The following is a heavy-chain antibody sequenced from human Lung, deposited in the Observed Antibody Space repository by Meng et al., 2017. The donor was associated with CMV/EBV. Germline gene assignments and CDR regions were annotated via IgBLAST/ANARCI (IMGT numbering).Heavy chain of an antibody. CDR1: GGTFSSYA. CDR3: ARERADYYDSSGYYYVPYYYYYGMDV. CDR2: IIPILGIA. J-gene: IGHJ6*02. V-gene: IGHV1-69*10. Sequence: SXXVSXKASGGTFSSYAISWVRQAPGQGLEWMGGIIPILGIANYAQKFQGRVTITADKSTSTAYMELSSLRSEDTAVYYCARERADYYDSSGYYYVPYYYYYGMDVXVQGXTVTVSS. D-gene: IGHD3-22*01.